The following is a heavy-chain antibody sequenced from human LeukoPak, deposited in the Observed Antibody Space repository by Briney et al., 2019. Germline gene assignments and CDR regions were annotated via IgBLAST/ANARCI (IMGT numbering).Heavy chain of an antibody. J-gene: IGHJ6*03. Sequence: ASVKVSCKASGYTFTSYDINWVRQATGQGLEWMGWMNPNSGNTGYAQKFQGRVTMTRNTSISTAYMELSSLRSEDTAVYYCARVPDIVATILGSYYYYYMDVRGKGTTVTVSS. CDR1: GYTFTSYD. D-gene: IGHD5-12*01. CDR3: ARVPDIVATILGSYYYYYMDV. V-gene: IGHV1-8*01. CDR2: MNPNSGNT.